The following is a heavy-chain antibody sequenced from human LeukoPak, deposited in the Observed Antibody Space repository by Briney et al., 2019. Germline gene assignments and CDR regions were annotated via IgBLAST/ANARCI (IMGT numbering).Heavy chain of an antibody. CDR1: GFTFVFYA. J-gene: IGHJ4*02. D-gene: IGHD5-24*01. CDR3: VKSLPGAGDGRVFEY. Sequence: GGSLRLSCSASGFTFVFYAMHWVRQAPGKRLKYLSPISTNGCSTYYADSVKVRFTISRDNSKNTLYLHMTTLRAEDKAVYYCVKSLPGAGDGRVFEYWGQGTLVSVSS. V-gene: IGHV3-64D*06. CDR2: ISTNGCST.